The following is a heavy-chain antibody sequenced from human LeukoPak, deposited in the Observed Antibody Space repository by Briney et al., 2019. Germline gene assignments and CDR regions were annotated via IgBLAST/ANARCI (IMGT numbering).Heavy chain of an antibody. J-gene: IGHJ4*02. CDR3: ARALYGSGWYNDGY. D-gene: IGHD6-19*01. V-gene: IGHV3-21*05. CDR2: ISSSSSYT. Sequence: GGSLRLSCAASGFSLSSYRMNWVRQAPGKGLEWVSYISSSSSYTNYADSVKGRFTISRDNAKNSLYLQMNSLRAEDTAVYYCARALYGSGWYNDGYWGQGTLVTVSS. CDR1: GFSLSSYR.